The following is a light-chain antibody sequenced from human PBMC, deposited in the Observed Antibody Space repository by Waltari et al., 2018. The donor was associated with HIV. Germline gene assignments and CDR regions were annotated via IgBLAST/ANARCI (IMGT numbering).Light chain of an antibody. CDR2: EVS. Sequence: QSALTQPASVSGSPGQSISISCTGTSSDVGGYNAVSWYQQHPAKAPKLVILEVSIRASGVSIRFSGSKSGNRASLTISGLQAEDEAYYYCSSYTSSDTVVFGGGTKVTVL. CDR3: SSYTSSDTVV. J-gene: IGLJ2*01. V-gene: IGLV2-14*01. CDR1: SSDVGGYNA.